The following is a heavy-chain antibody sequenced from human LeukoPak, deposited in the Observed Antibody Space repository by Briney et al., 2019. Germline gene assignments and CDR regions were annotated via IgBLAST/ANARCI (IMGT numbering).Heavy chain of an antibody. CDR3: ARDKKSSTVVTTRRLDY. D-gene: IGHD4-23*01. CDR2: ISAYNGNT. Sequence: ASVKVSCKASGYTFTSYGISWVRQAPGQGLEWMGWISAYNGNTNYAQKLQGRVTMTTDTSTSTAYMELRSLRSDDTAVYYCARDKKSSTVVTTRRLDYWGQGTLATVSS. J-gene: IGHJ4*02. V-gene: IGHV1-18*01. CDR1: GYTFTSYG.